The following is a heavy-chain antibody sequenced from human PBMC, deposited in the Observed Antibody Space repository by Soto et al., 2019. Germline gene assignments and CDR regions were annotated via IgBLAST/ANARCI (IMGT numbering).Heavy chain of an antibody. CDR2: ISGSGGST. CDR3: AKGSYDILTGLKTYFDY. Sequence: GGSLRLSCAASGFTFSSYAMSWVRQAPGKGLEWVSAISGSGGSTYYADSVKGRFTISSDNSKNTLYLQMNSLRAEDTAVYYFAKGSYDILTGLKTYFDYWGQGSLVTVSS. J-gene: IGHJ4*02. V-gene: IGHV3-23*01. D-gene: IGHD3-9*01. CDR1: GFTFSSYA.